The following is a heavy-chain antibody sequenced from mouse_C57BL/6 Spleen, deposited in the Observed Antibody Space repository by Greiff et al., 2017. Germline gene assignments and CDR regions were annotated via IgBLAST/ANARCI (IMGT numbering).Heavy chain of an antibody. J-gene: IGHJ3*01. CDR2: INPNNGGT. D-gene: IGHD2-3*01. V-gene: IGHV1-22*01. CDR1: GYTFTDYN. CDR3: ARYDGYYSWFAY. Sequence: VQLQQSGPELVKPGASVKLSCKASGYTFTDYNMHWVKQSHGKSLEWIGYINPNNGGTSYNQKFKGKATLTVNKSASTAYMELRSLTSEYSAVYYCARYDGYYSWFAYWGQGTLVTVSA.